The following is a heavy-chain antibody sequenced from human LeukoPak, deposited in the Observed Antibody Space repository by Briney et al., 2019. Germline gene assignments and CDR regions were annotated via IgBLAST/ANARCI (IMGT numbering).Heavy chain of an antibody. D-gene: IGHD5-24*01. CDR3: ARVRSWLHFDY. CDR1: GFTFSSYW. CDR2: ISSSSSYT. Sequence: PGGSLRLSCAASGFTFSSYWMNWIRQAPGKGLEWVSYISSSSSYTNYADSVKGRFTISRDNAKNSLYLQMNSLRAEDTAVYYCARVRSWLHFDYWGQGTLVTVSS. V-gene: IGHV3-21*05. J-gene: IGHJ4*02.